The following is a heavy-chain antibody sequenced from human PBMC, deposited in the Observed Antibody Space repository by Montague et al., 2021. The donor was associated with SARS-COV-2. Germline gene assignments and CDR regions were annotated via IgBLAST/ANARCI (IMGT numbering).Heavy chain of an antibody. Sequence: SETLSLTCTVSGGSISSYYWSWIRQPPGKGLEWIGYIYYSGSTNYNPSLKSRVTISVDTSKNQFSLKLSSVTAADMAVYYCARDSHYYDSSGHFDYWGQGTLVTVSS. J-gene: IGHJ4*02. D-gene: IGHD3-22*01. V-gene: IGHV4-59*13. CDR1: GGSISSYY. CDR3: ARDSHYYDSSGHFDY. CDR2: IYYSGST.